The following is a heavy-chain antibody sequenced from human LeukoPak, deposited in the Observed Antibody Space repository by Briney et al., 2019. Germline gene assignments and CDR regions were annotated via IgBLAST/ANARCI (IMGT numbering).Heavy chain of an antibody. CDR3: ARSAPLWFGELYGGPKLDY. CDR1: VYTFTRYY. D-gene: IGHD3-10*01. CDR2: INPNSGGT. J-gene: IGHJ4*02. Sequence: ASVNVSCKASVYTFTRYYMHWVRQAPAQGLEWMGWINPNSGGTNYAQKFQGRVTMTRDTSISTAYMELSRLRSDDTAVYYCARSAPLWFGELYGGPKLDYWGQGTLVTVSS. V-gene: IGHV1-2*02.